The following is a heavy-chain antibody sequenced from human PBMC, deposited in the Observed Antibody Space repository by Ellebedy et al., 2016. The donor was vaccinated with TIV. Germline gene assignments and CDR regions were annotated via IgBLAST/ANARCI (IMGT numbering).Heavy chain of an antibody. V-gene: IGHV3-48*02. CDR3: VRDGCRDGYTYWYFDL. CDR1: GNTFSSYN. Sequence: GESLKISCAASGNTFSSYNMNWVRQAPGKGLQWVSYISTTSSNIYYADSVKGRFTISRDNAKNSLTLQMDSLRDEDTAVYYCVRDGCRDGYTYWYFDLWGRGTLVTVSS. CDR2: ISTTSSNI. D-gene: IGHD5-24*01. J-gene: IGHJ2*01.